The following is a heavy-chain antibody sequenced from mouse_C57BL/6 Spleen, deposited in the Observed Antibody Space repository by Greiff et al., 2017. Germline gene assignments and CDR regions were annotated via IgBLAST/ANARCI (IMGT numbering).Heavy chain of an antibody. CDR2: IHPNSGST. D-gene: IGHD3-3*01. J-gene: IGHJ3*01. V-gene: IGHV1-64*01. CDR1: GYTFTSYW. CDR3: AREGREHWFAY. Sequence: VQLQQPGAELVKPGASVKLSCKASGYTFTSYWMHWVKQRPAQGLEWIGMIHPNSGSTNYNEKFKSKATLTVDNSSSTAYMQLRSLTSEDAAVYYGAREGREHWFAYGGQGTLVTVSA.